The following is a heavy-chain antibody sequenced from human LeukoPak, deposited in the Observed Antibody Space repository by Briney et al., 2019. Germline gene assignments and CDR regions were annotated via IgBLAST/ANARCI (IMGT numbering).Heavy chain of an antibody. Sequence: GASVKVSCKASGYTFTGYYLHWVRQAPGQGLEWVGWIDPSNGGTGFAQKFQGRVAMTRDTSIITAYMELSRLTSDDTAVYYCARGRDTYDILTYWGQGTLVTVSS. CDR3: ARGRDTYDILTY. CDR2: IDPSNGGT. V-gene: IGHV1-2*02. J-gene: IGHJ4*02. CDR1: GYTFTGYY. D-gene: IGHD3-9*01.